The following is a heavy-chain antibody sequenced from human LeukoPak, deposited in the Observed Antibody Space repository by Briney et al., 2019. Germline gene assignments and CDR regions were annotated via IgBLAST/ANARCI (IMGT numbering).Heavy chain of an antibody. CDR3: ARLRFLEWLPHPFDY. V-gene: IGHV4-59*12. CDR1: GGSISSYY. D-gene: IGHD3-3*01. CDR2: IYYSGST. J-gene: IGHJ4*02. Sequence: PSETLSLTCTVSGGSISSYYWSWIRQPPGTGLEWIGYIYYSGSTNYNPSLKSRVTISVDTSKNQFSLKLSSVTAADTAVYYCARLRFLEWLPHPFDYWGQGTLVTVSS.